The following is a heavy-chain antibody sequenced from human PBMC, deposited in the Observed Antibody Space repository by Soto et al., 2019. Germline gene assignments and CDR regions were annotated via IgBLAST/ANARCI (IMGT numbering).Heavy chain of an antibody. CDR3: AKGKGGSGARGDPLDL. CDR1: GLTLSNYW. Sequence: EVQLVESGGGPVQAGGSLRLSCAASGLTLSNYWMQWVRQGPGKGLVWVAHINSDGITTKYAESVKGRFTISRDDAKNMLYLQMNSLRHDDTAVYYCAKGKGGSGARGDPLDLWGQGILVTVSS. CDR2: INSDGITT. J-gene: IGHJ5*02. D-gene: IGHD2-15*01. V-gene: IGHV3-74*03.